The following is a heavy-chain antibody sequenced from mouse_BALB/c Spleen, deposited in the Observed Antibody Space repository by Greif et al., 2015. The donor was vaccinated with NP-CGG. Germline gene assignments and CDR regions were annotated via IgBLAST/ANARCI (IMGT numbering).Heavy chain of an antibody. V-gene: IGHV2-5*01. Sequence: VQLQQSGPGLVQPSQSLSITCTVSGFSLTSYGVHWVRQSPGKGLEWLGVIWRGGSTDYNAAFMSRLSITKDNSKSQVFFKMNSLQADDTAIYYCATSYYGNHDWYFDVWGAGTTVTVSS. CDR3: ATSYYGNHDWYFDV. CDR1: GFSLTSYG. J-gene: IGHJ1*01. CDR2: IWRGGST. D-gene: IGHD2-10*01.